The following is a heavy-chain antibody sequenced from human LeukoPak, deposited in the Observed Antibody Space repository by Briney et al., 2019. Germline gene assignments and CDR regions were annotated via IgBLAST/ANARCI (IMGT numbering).Heavy chain of an antibody. Sequence: GASVKVSCKASGYTFTNYYMHWVRQAPGQGLEGMGWIDPNTGDTNYSQNIQGRATMTRDTSINTAYMEFTSLGSDDTAVYYCARGRTMDGSTPPFEIWGQGTMVTVSS. CDR1: GYTFTNYY. D-gene: IGHD4/OR15-4a*01. V-gene: IGHV1-2*02. J-gene: IGHJ3*02. CDR3: ARGRTMDGSTPPFEI. CDR2: IDPNTGDT.